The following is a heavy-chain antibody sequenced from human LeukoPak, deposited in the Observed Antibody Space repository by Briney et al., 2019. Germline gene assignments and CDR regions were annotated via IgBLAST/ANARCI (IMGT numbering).Heavy chain of an antibody. D-gene: IGHD3-10*01. CDR1: GYTFTSYA. CDR3: ARVGQKRPRVGYYYGSGSRGNWFDP. V-gene: IGHV7-4-1*02. Sequence: GASVKVSCKASGYTFTSYAMNWVRQAPGQGLEWMGWINTNTGNPMYAQGLTGRFVFSLDTSVSTAYLQISSLKAEDTAVYYCARVGQKRPRVGYYYGSGSRGNWFDPWGQGTLVTVSS. CDR2: INTNTGNP. J-gene: IGHJ5*02.